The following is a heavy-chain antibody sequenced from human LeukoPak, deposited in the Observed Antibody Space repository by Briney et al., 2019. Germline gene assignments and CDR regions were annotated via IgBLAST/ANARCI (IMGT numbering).Heavy chain of an antibody. V-gene: IGHV4-39*07. CDR3: ARDNGVIRSWLVPGWFDP. J-gene: IGHJ5*02. Sequence: SETLSLTCTVSGGSISSNTNYWGWIRQPPGKGLEWVASTYYSGSTYYNPSLKSRVTISIDTSKNQFSLKLNSVTAAGTAVYYCARDNGVIRSWLVPGWFDPWGQGTLVTVSS. CDR1: GGSISSNTNY. D-gene: IGHD5-18*01. CDR2: TYYSGST.